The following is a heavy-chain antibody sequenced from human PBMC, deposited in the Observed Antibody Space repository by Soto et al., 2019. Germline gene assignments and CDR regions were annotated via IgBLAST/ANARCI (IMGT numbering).Heavy chain of an antibody. D-gene: IGHD6-13*01. CDR3: AHPGNMAAAGFYFDY. Sequence: SGPTLVNPTHALTLTCSFSGFSLSTGGRGVGWIRQPPGKALEWLALIYWNDDKRFSPSLKSRLTITKDTSKNQVVLTMTNMDPVCTVICGCAHPGNMAAAGFYFDYWGQGALVTVS. J-gene: IGHJ4*02. V-gene: IGHV2-5*01. CDR1: GFSLSTGGRG. CDR2: IYWNDDK.